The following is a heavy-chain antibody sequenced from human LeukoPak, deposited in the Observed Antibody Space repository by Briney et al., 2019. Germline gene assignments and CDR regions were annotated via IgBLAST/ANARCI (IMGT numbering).Heavy chain of an antibody. Sequence: SETLSLTCTVSGGSISSYYWSWIRQPAGKGLEWIGRIYTSGSTNYNPSLKSRVTMSVDTSKNQFSLKLSSVTAADTAVYYCARVNAAAARTRTTKYYGMDVWSKGTTVTVSS. J-gene: IGHJ6*04. CDR1: GGSISSYY. D-gene: IGHD6-13*01. CDR2: IYTSGST. CDR3: ARVNAAAARTRTTKYYGMDV. V-gene: IGHV4-4*07.